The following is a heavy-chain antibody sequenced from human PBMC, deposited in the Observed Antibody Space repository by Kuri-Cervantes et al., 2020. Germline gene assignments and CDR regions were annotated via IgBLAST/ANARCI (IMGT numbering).Heavy chain of an antibody. CDR1: GFTFSSYG. CDR3: VREGAGIAVAEESY. CDR2: IWYDGSHK. J-gene: IGHJ4*02. D-gene: IGHD6-19*01. Sequence: GGSLRLSCAASGFTFSSYGMHWVRQAPGKGLEWVAVIWYDGSHKYSADSVKGRFAISRDNSKNTLYLQMNSLRAEDTGVYYCVREGAGIAVAEESYWGQGTLVTVSS. V-gene: IGHV3-33*01.